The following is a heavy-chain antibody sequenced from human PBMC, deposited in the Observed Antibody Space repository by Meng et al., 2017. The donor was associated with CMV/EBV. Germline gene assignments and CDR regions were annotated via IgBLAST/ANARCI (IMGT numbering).Heavy chain of an antibody. CDR3: ARGLKPWMTAARPYYCYRMDV. D-gene: IGHD6-6*01. CDR1: GFRFSDYH. Sequence: GCSLRLSCVASGFRFSDYHLSWIRQAPGKGLEHIPYISGSGRIKYSAGSVKGRFTISRDNSKNTLYLQMNSLRAEDTAVYYCARGLKPWMTAARPYYCYRMDVWGQGAAVTVSS. V-gene: IGHV3-11*04. CDR2: ISGSGRIK. J-gene: IGHJ6*02.